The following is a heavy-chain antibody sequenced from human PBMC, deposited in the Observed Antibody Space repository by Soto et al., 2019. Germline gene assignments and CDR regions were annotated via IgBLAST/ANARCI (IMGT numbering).Heavy chain of an antibody. CDR2: INHSGST. J-gene: IGHJ2*01. D-gene: IGHD3-10*01. Sequence: SETLSLTCAVYGGSFSGYYWSWIRQPPGKGLEWIGEINHSGSTNYNPSLKSRVTISVDTSKNQFSLKLSSVTAAATAVYYCAREFYGGTNSYWYFDLWGRGTLVTVSS. V-gene: IGHV4-34*01. CDR1: GGSFSGYY. CDR3: AREFYGGTNSYWYFDL.